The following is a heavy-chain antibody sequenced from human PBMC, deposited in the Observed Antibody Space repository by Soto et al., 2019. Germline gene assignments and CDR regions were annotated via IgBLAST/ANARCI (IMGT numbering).Heavy chain of an antibody. D-gene: IGHD3-3*01. V-gene: IGHV3-30-3*01. CDR2: ISYDGSNK. CDR1: GFTFSSHA. CDR3: ARDRSDFWSGWDAFDI. J-gene: IGHJ3*02. Sequence: GGSLILSCAASGFTFSSHAMHWVRQAPGKGLEWVAVISYDGSNKYYADSVKGRFTISRDNSKNTLYVQMNSLRAEDTAVYYCARDRSDFWSGWDAFDIWGQGTMVTVSS.